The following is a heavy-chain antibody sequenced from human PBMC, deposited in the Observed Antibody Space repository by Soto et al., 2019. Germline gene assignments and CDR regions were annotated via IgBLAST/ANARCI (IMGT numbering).Heavy chain of an antibody. Sequence: SETLSLTCTVSGGSISSYYWSWIRQPPGKGLEWIGYIYYSGSTNYNPSLKSRVTISVDTSKNQFSLKLSSVTAADTAVYYCARVSWPGYYYYYYMDVWGKGTTVTAP. V-gene: IGHV4-59*01. J-gene: IGHJ6*03. CDR3: ARVSWPGYYYYYYMDV. CDR1: GGSISSYY. CDR2: IYYSGST.